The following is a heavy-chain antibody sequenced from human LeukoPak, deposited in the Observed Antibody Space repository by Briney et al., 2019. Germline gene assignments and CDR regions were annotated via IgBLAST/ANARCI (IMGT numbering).Heavy chain of an antibody. J-gene: IGHJ4*02. D-gene: IGHD4-17*01. CDR2: ISTYTGNS. CDR3: ARTMTTLTTHGELDF. CDR1: GYTFSNYV. V-gene: IGHV1-18*01. Sequence: ASVKVSCKTSGYTFSNYVLTWVRQALGQGLEWMGRISTYTGNSNYAQKYQDRVTMTTDTSTSTAYMELRNLSSDDTAVYYCARTMTTLTTHGELDFWGQGTLVTVSS.